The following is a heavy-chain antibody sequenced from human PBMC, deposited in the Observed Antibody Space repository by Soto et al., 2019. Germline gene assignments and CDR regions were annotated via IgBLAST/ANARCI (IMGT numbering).Heavy chain of an antibody. CDR1: GFTFSSYS. CDR2: ISSSSSYI. D-gene: IGHD2-8*01. J-gene: IGHJ4*02. CDR3: ARDLSEITDKWVFDY. V-gene: IGHV3-21*01. Sequence: GGSLRLSCAASGFTFSSYSMNWVRQAPGKGLEWVSSISSSSSYIYYADSVKGRFTISRDNAKNSLYLQMNSLRAEDTAVYYCARDLSEITDKWVFDYWGQGTLVTVSS.